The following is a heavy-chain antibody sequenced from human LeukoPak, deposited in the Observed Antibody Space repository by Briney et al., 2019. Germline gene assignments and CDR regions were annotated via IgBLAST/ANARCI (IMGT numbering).Heavy chain of an antibody. CDR2: INPSGGST. Sequence: ASVKVSCKASGYTLTSYYMHWVRQAPGQGLEWMGVINPSGGSTRYAQKFQGRVTIIRDTSTSTVYMELSSLRSEDTAVYYCARPLIALKDYYYGMDVWGQGTTVTVSS. CDR3: ARPLIALKDYYYGMDV. D-gene: IGHD2-8*01. CDR1: GYTLTSYY. J-gene: IGHJ6*02. V-gene: IGHV1-46*01.